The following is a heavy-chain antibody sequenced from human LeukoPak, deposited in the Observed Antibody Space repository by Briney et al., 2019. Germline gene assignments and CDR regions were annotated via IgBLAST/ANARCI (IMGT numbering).Heavy chain of an antibody. Sequence: GSLRLSCAASGFTFSSYSMNWVRQAPGKGLEWVSSISSSSSYIYYADSVRGRFTISRDNAKNLLYLQMNSLRAEDTAVYYCARGSRVAVAGTDYWGQGTLVTVSS. J-gene: IGHJ4*02. CDR2: ISSSSSYI. V-gene: IGHV3-21*01. CDR1: GFTFSSYS. CDR3: ARGSRVAVAGTDY. D-gene: IGHD6-19*01.